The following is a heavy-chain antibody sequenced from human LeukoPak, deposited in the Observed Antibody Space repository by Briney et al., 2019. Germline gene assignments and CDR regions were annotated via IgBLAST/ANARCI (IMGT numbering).Heavy chain of an antibody. CDR2: TYYTSKWYN. V-gene: IGHV6-1*01. Sequence: SQTLSLTCAISGDRVSSNSAAWNWIRQSPSRGLEWLGRTYYTSKWYNDYAVSVKSRITINPDTSKNQFSLKLSSVTAADTAVYYCSATGIGSRDGYKRDKWGQGTLVTVSS. CDR1: GDRVSSNSAA. CDR3: SATGIGSRDGYKRDK. D-gene: IGHD5-24*01. J-gene: IGHJ4*02.